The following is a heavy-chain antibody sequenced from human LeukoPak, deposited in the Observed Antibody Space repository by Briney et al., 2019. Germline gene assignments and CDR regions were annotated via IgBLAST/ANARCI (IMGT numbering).Heavy chain of an antibody. CDR3: ARSITMVRGVISLDY. V-gene: IGHV1-3*01. D-gene: IGHD3-10*01. Sequence: ASVKVSCKASGYTFTSYAMHWVRQAPGQRLEWMGWTNAGNGNTKYSQKFQGRVTITRDTSASTAYMELSSLRSEDTAVYYCARSITMVRGVISLDYWGQGTLVTVSS. J-gene: IGHJ4*02. CDR2: TNAGNGNT. CDR1: GYTFTSYA.